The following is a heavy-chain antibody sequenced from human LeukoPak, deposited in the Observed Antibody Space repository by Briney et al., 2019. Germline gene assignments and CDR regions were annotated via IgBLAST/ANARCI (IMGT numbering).Heavy chain of an antibody. J-gene: IGHJ4*02. CDR2: ISYDGSNK. CDR3: ARDPASYYYFDY. V-gene: IGHV3-30-3*01. D-gene: IGHD1-26*01. Sequence: GGSLRLSCAASGFTFNHYTMHWVRQAPGKGLEWVAVISYDGSNKYYADSVKGRFTISRDNSKNTLYLQMNSLRAEDTAVYYCARDPASYYYFDYWGQGTLVTVSS. CDR1: GFTFNHYT.